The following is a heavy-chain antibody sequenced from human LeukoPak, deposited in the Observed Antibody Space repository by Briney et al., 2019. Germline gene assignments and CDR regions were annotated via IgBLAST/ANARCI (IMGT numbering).Heavy chain of an antibody. CDR1: GYTFTSYG. Sequence: GASVKVSCKASGYTFTSYGISWVRQAPGQGLEWMGWISAYNGNTNYAQKLQGRVTMTTDTSTSTAYMELRSLRSDDTAVYYCARDAYGDYAPDYFDYWGQGTLVTVSS. CDR3: ARDAYGDYAPDYFDY. J-gene: IGHJ4*02. D-gene: IGHD4-17*01. V-gene: IGHV1-18*01. CDR2: ISAYNGNT.